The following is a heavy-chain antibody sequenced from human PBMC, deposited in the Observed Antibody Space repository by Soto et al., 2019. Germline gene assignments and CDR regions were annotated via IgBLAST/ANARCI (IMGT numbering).Heavy chain of an antibody. CDR2: IWYDGSNK. J-gene: IGHJ4*02. CDR3: ARDVGITGTNPGY. Sequence: LRLSCAASGFTFSSYGMHWVRQAPGKGLEWVAVIWYDGSNKYYADSVKGRFTISRDNSKNTLYLQMNSLRAEDTAVYYCARDVGITGTNPGYWGQGTLVTVSS. CDR1: GFTFSSYG. D-gene: IGHD1-20*01. V-gene: IGHV3-33*01.